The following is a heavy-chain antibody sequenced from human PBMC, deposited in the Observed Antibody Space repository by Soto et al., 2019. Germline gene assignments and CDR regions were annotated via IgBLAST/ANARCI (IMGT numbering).Heavy chain of an antibody. CDR3: ARHVAFPYYGAGSFYYFDY. V-gene: IGHV4-39*01. J-gene: IGHJ4*02. CDR2: SSYTGNA. CDR1: GGSLSSSSYY. D-gene: IGHD3-10*01. Sequence: PSETLSLTCTVSGGSLSSSSYYWGWVRQPPGKGLEWIGSSSYTGNAYYSPSLRSRVTVSVDTSKSQFSLKLSSVTAADTAVYLFARHVAFPYYGAGSFYYFDYWGQGAPVTSPQ.